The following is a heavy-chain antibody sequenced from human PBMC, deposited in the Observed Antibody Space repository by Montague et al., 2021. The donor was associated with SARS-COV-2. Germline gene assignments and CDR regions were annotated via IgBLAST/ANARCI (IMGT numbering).Heavy chain of an antibody. J-gene: IGHJ5*01. CDR2: IFYSGST. V-gene: IGHV4-59*01. Sequence: SETLSLTCTVSGDSMSGYYWSWVRQAPGTGLEWIGYIFYSGSTXXXPSXXXRVPISIDTSKKQFSLKLTSVTAADTAVYFCAREGGTKSSHWWGAFDSWGHGALVTVSS. D-gene: IGHD2-15*01. CDR3: AREGGTKSSHWWGAFDS. CDR1: GDSMSGYY.